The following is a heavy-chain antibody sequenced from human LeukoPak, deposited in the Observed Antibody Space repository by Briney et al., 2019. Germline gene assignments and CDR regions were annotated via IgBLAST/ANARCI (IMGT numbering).Heavy chain of an antibody. CDR3: AKVARSGSYYYYFDY. CDR2: ISGSGGST. J-gene: IGHJ4*02. CDR1: GFTFSSYA. V-gene: IGHV3-23*01. Sequence: GGSLRLSCAASGFTFSSYAMSWVRQAPGKGLEWVSAISGSGGSTYYADSVKGRFTISRDNSKNTLYLQMNSLRAEDTAVYYCAKVARSGSYYYYFDYWGQGTLVTVPS. D-gene: IGHD1-26*01.